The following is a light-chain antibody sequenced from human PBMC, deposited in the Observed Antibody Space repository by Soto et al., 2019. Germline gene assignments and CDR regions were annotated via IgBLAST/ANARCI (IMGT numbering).Light chain of an antibody. Sequence: QSVLTQPPSVSGAPGQRVTLSCTGNSSNLGAGYDVHWYQQLPGPAPKLVIFGNTHRPSGVPDRFSGSTSATSASLAITGLQTQDEADYYCQSFDSSLTGLIFGGGTKLTVL. CDR3: QSFDSSLTGLI. CDR1: SSNLGAGYD. V-gene: IGLV1-40*01. J-gene: IGLJ2*01. CDR2: GNT.